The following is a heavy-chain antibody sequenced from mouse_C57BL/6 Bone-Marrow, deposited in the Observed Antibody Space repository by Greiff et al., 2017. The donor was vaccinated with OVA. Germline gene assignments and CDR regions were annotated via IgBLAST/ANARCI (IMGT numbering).Heavy chain of an antibody. CDR1: GFTFTDYY. J-gene: IGHJ2*01. V-gene: IGHV7-3*01. CDR3: ARYGAAYYFDY. CDR2: IRNKANGYTT. D-gene: IGHD3-3*01. Sequence: EVQGVESGGGLVQPGGSLSLSCAASGFTFTDYYMSWVRQPPGKALEWLGFIRNKANGYTTEYSASVKGRFTISRDNSQSILYLQMNTLRAEDSATYYCARYGAAYYFDYWGQGTTLTVSS.